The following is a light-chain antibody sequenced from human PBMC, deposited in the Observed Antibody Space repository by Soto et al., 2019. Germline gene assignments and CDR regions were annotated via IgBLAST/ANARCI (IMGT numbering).Light chain of an antibody. Sequence: NFMLTQPHSVSESPGKTVIISCTRSSGSIASNYVQWYQQRPGSSPTTVIYEDNQRPSGVPDRFSGSIDSSSNSASLTISRLETEGESDYHCQSYDATNQVFGRGTKLTVL. CDR3: QSYDATNQV. CDR1: SGSIASNY. V-gene: IGLV6-57*01. CDR2: EDN. J-gene: IGLJ3*02.